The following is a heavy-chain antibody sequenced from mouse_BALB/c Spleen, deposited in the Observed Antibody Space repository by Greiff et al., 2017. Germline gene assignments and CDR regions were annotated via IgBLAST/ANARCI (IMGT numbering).Heavy chain of an antibody. J-gene: IGHJ1*01. D-gene: IGHD2-3*01. Sequence: EVKLMESGAELVKPGASVKLSCTASGFNIKDTYMHWVKQRPEQGLEWIGRIDPANGNTKYDPKFQGKATITADTSSNTAYLQLSSLTSEDTAVYYCARWLLPSPFDVWGAGTTVTVAS. CDR1: GFNIKDTY. CDR2: IDPANGNT. CDR3: ARWLLPSPFDV. V-gene: IGHV14-3*02.